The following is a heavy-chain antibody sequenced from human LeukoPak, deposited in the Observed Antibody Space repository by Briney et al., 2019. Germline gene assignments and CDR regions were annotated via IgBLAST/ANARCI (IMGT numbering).Heavy chain of an antibody. CDR1: GGSISSSSYY. Sequence: SETLSLTCTVSGGSISSSSYYWGWIRQPPGKGLEWIGSIYFSGSTYYNPSLKSRVTISVDTSKNQFSLKLSSVTAADTAVYYCASLIVVVAAYNWFDPWGQGTLVTVSS. CDR3: ASLIVVVAAYNWFDP. D-gene: IGHD2-21*02. V-gene: IGHV4-39*01. CDR2: IYFSGST. J-gene: IGHJ5*02.